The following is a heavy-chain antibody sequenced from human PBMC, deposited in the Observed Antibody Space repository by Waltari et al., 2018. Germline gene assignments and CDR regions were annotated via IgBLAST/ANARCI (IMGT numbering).Heavy chain of an antibody. V-gene: IGHV1-69*13. CDR3: ARVVSADSSGYGGYFDY. CDR1: GGTFSSYA. D-gene: IGHD3-22*01. J-gene: IGHJ4*02. Sequence: QVQLVQSGAEVKKPGSSVKVSCKASGGTFSSYAISWVRQAPGQGLEWMGGIIPIFGTPNYAQKCQGRVTITADESTSTAYMELSSLRSEDTAVYYCARVVSADSSGYGGYFDYWGQGTLVTVSS. CDR2: IIPIFGTP.